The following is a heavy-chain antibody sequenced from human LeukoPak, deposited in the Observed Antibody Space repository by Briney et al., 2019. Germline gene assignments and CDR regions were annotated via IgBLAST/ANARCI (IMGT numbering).Heavy chain of an antibody. CDR3: ALGQVSGFDP. J-gene: IGHJ5*02. CDR1: GGSFSSYY. CDR2: INHSGST. Sequence: SETLSLTCAVSGGSFSSYYWIWIRQPPGKGLEWIGEINHSGSTSSNPSLKNRVSMSVDTSKSHFSLRPSSVTAAAAAVYYCALGQVSGFDPWGQGTLVIVSS. V-gene: IGHV4-34*01. D-gene: IGHD4-11*01.